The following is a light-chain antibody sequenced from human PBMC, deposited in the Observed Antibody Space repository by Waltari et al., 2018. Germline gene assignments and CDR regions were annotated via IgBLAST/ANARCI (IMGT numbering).Light chain of an antibody. V-gene: IGKV3-15*01. CDR2: GAS. CDR3: QQYNKWPPGT. Sequence: EIVMTQSPAPLSVSPGARATLSCRASQSVSSNLALYQQKPGQAPRLLIYGASTRATGIPARFSGSGSGTEFTLTISSLQSEDFAVYYCQQYNKWPPGTFGQGTKVEIK. CDR1: QSVSSN. J-gene: IGKJ1*01.